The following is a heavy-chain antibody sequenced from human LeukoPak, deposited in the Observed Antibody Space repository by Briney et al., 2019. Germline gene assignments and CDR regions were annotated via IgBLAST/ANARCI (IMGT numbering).Heavy chain of an antibody. CDR2: ISADGGTT. CDR3: AKESGKFDY. J-gene: IGHJ4*02. Sequence: AGGSLRLSCVVSGLNFADYAMHWVRQPPGKGLEWVSLISADGGTTFSADSVKGRFTIARGNSKNSLYLQMNSLRSEDTAMYFCAKESGKFDYWGQGTLVAVST. CDR1: GLNFADYA. V-gene: IGHV3-43*02.